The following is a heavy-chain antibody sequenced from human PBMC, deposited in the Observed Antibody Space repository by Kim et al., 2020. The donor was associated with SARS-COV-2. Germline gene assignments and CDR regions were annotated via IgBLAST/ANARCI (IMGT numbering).Heavy chain of an antibody. J-gene: IGHJ5*02. D-gene: IGHD3-9*01. CDR2: IYYSGST. Sequence: SETLSLTCTVSGGSISSGGYYWSWIRQHPGKGLEWIGYIYYSGSTYYNPSLESRVTISVDTSKNQFSLKLSSVTAADTAVYYCARVGLLNLPPYNWFDPWGQGTLVTVSS. CDR1: GGSISSGGYY. CDR3: ARVGLLNLPPYNWFDP. V-gene: IGHV4-31*03.